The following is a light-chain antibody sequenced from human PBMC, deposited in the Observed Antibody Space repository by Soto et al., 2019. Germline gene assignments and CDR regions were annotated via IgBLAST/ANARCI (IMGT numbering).Light chain of an antibody. CDR2: EVS. CDR1: SSDVGGYNY. CDR3: SSYTSSSHVV. Sequence: QSALTQPASVSGCPGQSITISCTGTSSDVGGYNYVSWYQQHPGKAPKLMIYEVSNRPSGVSNRFSGSKSGNTASLTISGLQAEDEADYYCSSYTSSSHVVFGGGTQLTVL. V-gene: IGLV2-14*01. J-gene: IGLJ2*01.